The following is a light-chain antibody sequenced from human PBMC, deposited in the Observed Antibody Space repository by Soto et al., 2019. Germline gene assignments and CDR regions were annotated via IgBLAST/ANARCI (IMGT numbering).Light chain of an antibody. CDR2: GAS. V-gene: IGKV3-15*01. J-gene: IGKJ4*01. Sequence: EVVMTQSPVTLSVSPGERATLSCRASQSVYGSLAWYQQKPGQAPRLLIHGASNRATDIPARFSGSGSGTECSLTINGLQSDDFAVYYCQQYKYWPLTFGGGTKVEIK. CDR3: QQYKYWPLT. CDR1: QSVYGS.